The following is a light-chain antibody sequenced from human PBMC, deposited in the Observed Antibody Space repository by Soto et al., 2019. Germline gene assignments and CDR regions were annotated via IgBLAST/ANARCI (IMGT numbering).Light chain of an antibody. V-gene: IGKV1-5*01. J-gene: IGKJ5*01. Sequence: GDRVPIACRASQSIGGWLAWYQQKPGQTPKLLIYDASSLESGVPSRFSGSGSGTDFTLTISSLQPEDFATYYCQHSYSSPLTFGRGTRLEIK. CDR1: QSIGGW. CDR2: DAS. CDR3: QHSYSSPLT.